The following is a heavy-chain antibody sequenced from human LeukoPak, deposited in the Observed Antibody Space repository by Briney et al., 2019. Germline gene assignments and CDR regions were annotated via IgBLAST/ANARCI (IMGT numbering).Heavy chain of an antibody. CDR1: GGSISSGSYY. D-gene: IGHD3-22*01. CDR2: IYTSGST. CDR3: AGFEYDCSGYYSFDY. Sequence: SETLSLTCTVSGGSISSGSYYWSWIRQPAGKGLEWIGRIYTSGSTNYNPSLKSRVTISVDTSKNQFSLKLSSVTAADTAVYYCAGFEYDCSGYYSFDYWGQGTLVTVSS. V-gene: IGHV4-61*02. J-gene: IGHJ4*02.